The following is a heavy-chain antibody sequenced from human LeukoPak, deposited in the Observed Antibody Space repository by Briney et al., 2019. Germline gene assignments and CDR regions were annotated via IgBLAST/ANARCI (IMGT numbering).Heavy chain of an antibody. D-gene: IGHD3-22*01. V-gene: IGHV1-69*01. CDR3: ASSQGDAYYYDSSGSGGAFDI. Sequence: ASVKVSCKASGGTFSSYAISWVRQAPGQGLEWMGGIIPIFGTANYAQKFQGRVTITADESTSTAYMELSSLRSEDTAVYYCASSQGDAYYYDSSGSGGAFDIWGQGTMVTVSS. CDR2: IIPIFGTA. J-gene: IGHJ3*02. CDR1: GGTFSSYA.